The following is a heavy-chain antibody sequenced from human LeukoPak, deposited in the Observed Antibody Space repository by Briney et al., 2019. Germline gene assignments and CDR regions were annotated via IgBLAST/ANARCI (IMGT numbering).Heavy chain of an antibody. CDR1: GFTFSDYY. CDR2: ISSSSSYT. CDR3: ARGWAGTAIFH. D-gene: IGHD6-19*01. Sequence: SGGSLRLSCAASGFTFSDYYMSWIRQAPGKGLEWVSYISSSSSYTNYADSVKGRFTISRDNSKNTLYLEMNSLRAEDTAVYYCARGWAGTAIFHWGQGTLVTVSS. J-gene: IGHJ4*02. V-gene: IGHV3-11*05.